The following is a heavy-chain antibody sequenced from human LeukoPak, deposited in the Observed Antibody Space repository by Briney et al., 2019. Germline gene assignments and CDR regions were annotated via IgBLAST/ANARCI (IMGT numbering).Heavy chain of an antibody. CDR3: ARLNYDSSGGY. Sequence: AGGSLRLSCAASEFTFTSYELNWVRQAPGKGLEWVSYISSSGNTISYADSVKGRFTISRDNAKNSLYLQMNSLRAEDTAVYYCARLNYDSSGGYWGQGTLVAVSS. D-gene: IGHD3-22*01. V-gene: IGHV3-48*03. CDR2: ISSSGNTI. J-gene: IGHJ4*02. CDR1: EFTFTSYE.